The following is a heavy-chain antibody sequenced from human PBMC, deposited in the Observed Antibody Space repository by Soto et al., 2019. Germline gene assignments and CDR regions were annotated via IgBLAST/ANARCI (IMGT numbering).Heavy chain of an antibody. CDR2: INHSGST. J-gene: IGHJ4*02. D-gene: IGHD3-16*02. V-gene: IGHV4-30-2*01. CDR3: ARNHYDYVWGSYRPLGFDY. CDR1: GGSISSGGYS. Sequence: KPSETLSLTCAVSGGSISSGGYSWSWIRQPPGKGLEWIGEINHSGSTNYNPSLKSRVTISVDTSKNQFSLKLSSVTAADTAVYYCARNHYDYVWGSYRPLGFDYWGQGTLVTVSS.